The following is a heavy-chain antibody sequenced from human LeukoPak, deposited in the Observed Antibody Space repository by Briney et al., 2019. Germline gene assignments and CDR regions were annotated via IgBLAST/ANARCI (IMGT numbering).Heavy chain of an antibody. J-gene: IGHJ4*02. V-gene: IGHV4-34*01. D-gene: IGHD3-16*01. CDR1: GGSFSGYY. CDR2: INHSGST. CDR3: ARAWGGFYY. Sequence: SETLSLTCAVYGGSFSGYYWSWIRQPPGKGLEWIGEINHSGSTNYNPSLKSRVTISVDTSKNQFSLKLSSVTAADTAVYYCARAWGGFYYWGQGTLVTVSS.